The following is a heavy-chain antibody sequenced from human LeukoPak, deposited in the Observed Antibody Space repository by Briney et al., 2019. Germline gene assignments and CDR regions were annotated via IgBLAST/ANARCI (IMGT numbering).Heavy chain of an antibody. V-gene: IGHV1-8*01. D-gene: IGHD3-10*01. CDR2: MNPNSGNT. Sequence: EASVKVSCKASGYTFTSYDINWVRQATGQGLEWMGWMNPNSGNTGYAQKFQGRVTTTRNTSISTAYMELSSLRSEDTAVYYCARGLTVPKYYYGSGSFGYWGQGTLVTVSS. J-gene: IGHJ4*02. CDR3: ARGLTVPKYYYGSGSFGY. CDR1: GYTFTSYD.